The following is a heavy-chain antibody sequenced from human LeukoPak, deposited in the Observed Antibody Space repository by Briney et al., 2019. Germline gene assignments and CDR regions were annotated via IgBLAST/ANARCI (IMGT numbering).Heavy chain of an antibody. CDR2: INHSGST. Sequence: SETLSLTCAVYGGSFSGYYWSWIRQPPGKGLEWIGEINHSGSTNYNPSLKSRVTISVDTSKNQFSLRLSSVTAADTAVYYCARARIAARRFDYWGQGTLVTVSS. CDR1: GGSFSGYY. V-gene: IGHV4-34*01. D-gene: IGHD6-6*01. J-gene: IGHJ4*02. CDR3: ARARIAARRFDY.